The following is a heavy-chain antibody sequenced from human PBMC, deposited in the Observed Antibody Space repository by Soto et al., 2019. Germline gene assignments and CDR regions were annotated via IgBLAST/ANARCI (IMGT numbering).Heavy chain of an antibody. CDR1: GGSISSGDYY. D-gene: IGHD3-10*01. Sequence: QVQLQESGPGLVKPSQTLSLTCTVSGGSISSGDYYWSWIRQPPGKGLEWIGYIYYSGSPYCNPSLKSRVTISVDTSKNQFSLKLSSVTAADTAVYYCARVGDYYDAFDIWGQGTMVTVSS. CDR2: IYYSGSP. CDR3: ARVGDYYDAFDI. J-gene: IGHJ3*02. V-gene: IGHV4-30-4*01.